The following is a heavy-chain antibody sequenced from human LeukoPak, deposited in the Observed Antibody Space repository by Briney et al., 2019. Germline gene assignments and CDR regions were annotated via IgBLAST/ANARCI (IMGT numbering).Heavy chain of an antibody. CDR3: ARDGIFDY. Sequence: PGGSLRVSCAASGFTFSTYSMHWVRQAPGNGLEWVSSIRSGSTYINYADSVKGRFTISRDDAKNSLYLQMNSLRAEDTAVYYCARDGIFDYWGQGTLVTVSS. CDR1: GFTFSTYS. V-gene: IGHV3-21*01. CDR2: IRSGSTYI. J-gene: IGHJ4*02.